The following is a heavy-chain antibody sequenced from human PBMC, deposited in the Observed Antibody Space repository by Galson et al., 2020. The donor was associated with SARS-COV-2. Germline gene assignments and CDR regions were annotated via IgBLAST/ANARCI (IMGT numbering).Heavy chain of an antibody. J-gene: IGHJ6*02. CDR1: GFTFSSYG. D-gene: IGHD4-17*01. CDR3: AREFIDYGDLYYYYGMDV. V-gene: IGHV3-33*01. Sequence: GGSLRLSCAASGFTFSSYGMHWVRQAPGKGLEWVAVIWYDGSNKYYADSVKGRFTISRDNSKNTLYLQMNSLRAEDTAVYYCAREFIDYGDLYYYYGMDVWGQGTTVTVSS. CDR2: IWYDGSNK.